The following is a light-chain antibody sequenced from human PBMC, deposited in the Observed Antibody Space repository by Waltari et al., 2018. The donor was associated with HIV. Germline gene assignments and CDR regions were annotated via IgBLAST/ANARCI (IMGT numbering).Light chain of an antibody. Sequence: SYALTQPLAVSVALGQTAIINCEGNNIGSYNVQWFQHKPGQAPVLVIYRDSNWASGIPERFSGSNSGNTATLTISGVQVGDEADYYCQVWDSRTAHVVFGGGTKLVVL. J-gene: IGLJ2*01. CDR1: NIGSYN. CDR2: RDS. CDR3: QVWDSRTAHVV. V-gene: IGLV3-9*01.